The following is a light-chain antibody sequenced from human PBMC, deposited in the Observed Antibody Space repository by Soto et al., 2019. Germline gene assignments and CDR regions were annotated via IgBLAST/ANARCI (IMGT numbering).Light chain of an antibody. CDR2: DVS. J-gene: IGKJ1*01. V-gene: IGKV1-5*01. Sequence: DIQMTQYPSTLSASVGDRVTITCRASQSISNWLAWYQQKPGKAPKLLIYDVSSLESGVPSRFSGSGSGTEFTLTISSLQPDDFATYYCQQSNTCWTFGQGTKVDVK. CDR3: QQSNTCWT. CDR1: QSISNW.